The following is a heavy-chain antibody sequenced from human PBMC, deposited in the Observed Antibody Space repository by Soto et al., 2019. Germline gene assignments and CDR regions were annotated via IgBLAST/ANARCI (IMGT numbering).Heavy chain of an antibody. J-gene: IGHJ6*03. CDR2: MIPNSGKT. Sequence: ASVKVSCKASGGTFSSYAISWVRQAPGQGLEWMGGMIPNSGKTSYAQKFQGRVTMTRNTSISTAYMELSSLRSEDTAVYYCARGAGVYDYIWGSYRPGGYMDVWGKGTTVTVSS. D-gene: IGHD3-16*02. CDR1: GGTFSSYA. V-gene: IGHV1-8*02. CDR3: ARGAGVYDYIWGSYRPGGYMDV.